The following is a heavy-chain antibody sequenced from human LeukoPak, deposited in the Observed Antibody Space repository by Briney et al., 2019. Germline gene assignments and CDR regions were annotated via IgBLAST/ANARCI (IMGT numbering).Heavy chain of an antibody. V-gene: IGHV4-39*01. CDR1: GGSISSSIYY. CDR2: IYYSGST. J-gene: IGHJ4*02. D-gene: IGHD6-13*01. Sequence: SETLSLTCTVSGGSISSSIYYWGWIRQPPGKGLEWVGSIYYSGSTYYNPSLKSRVTISVDTSKNQFSLKLSSVTAADTAVYYCARPIAAAGTGFDYWGQGTLVTVSS. CDR3: ARPIAAAGTGFDY.